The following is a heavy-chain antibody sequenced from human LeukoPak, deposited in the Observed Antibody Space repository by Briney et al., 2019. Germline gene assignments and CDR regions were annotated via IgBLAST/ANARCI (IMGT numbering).Heavy chain of an antibody. CDR3: ARDASGYSSGYYFVY. CDR2: ISGGGGST. Sequence: GGSLRLSCAASGFTFTSYSMNWVRQAPGKGLEWVSTISGGGGSTYYADSVKGRFTISRDNAKNSLYLQMNSLRAEDTAVYYCARDASGYSSGYYFVYWGQGTLVTVSS. J-gene: IGHJ4*02. CDR1: GFTFTSYS. D-gene: IGHD6-19*01. V-gene: IGHV3-21*01.